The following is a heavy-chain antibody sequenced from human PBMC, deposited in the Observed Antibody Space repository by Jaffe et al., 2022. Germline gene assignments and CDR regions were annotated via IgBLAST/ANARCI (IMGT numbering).Heavy chain of an antibody. CDR1: GFTFSSYS. Sequence: EVQLVESGGGLVQPGGSLRLSCAASGFTFSSYSMNWVRQAPGKGLEWVSYISSSSSTIYYADSVKGRFTISRDNAKNSLYLQMNSLRAEDTAVYYCARDHWSSSWLGGAFDIWGQGTMVTVSS. J-gene: IGHJ3*02. D-gene: IGHD6-13*01. V-gene: IGHV3-48*01. CDR3: ARDHWSSSWLGGAFDI. CDR2: ISSSSSTI.